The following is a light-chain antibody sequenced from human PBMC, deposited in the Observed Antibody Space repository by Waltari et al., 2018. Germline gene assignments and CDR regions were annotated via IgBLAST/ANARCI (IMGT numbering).Light chain of an antibody. Sequence: DIQMTQSPSTLSASVGDRVTITCRASQSISSWLAWYQQKPGKAPKLLIYKASSLESGVPSRFSGSGSGTEFTLTISSLQPDDFATYYCQQYDSSSSITFGQGTRLEIK. CDR2: KAS. V-gene: IGKV1-5*03. CDR1: QSISSW. CDR3: QQYDSSSSIT. J-gene: IGKJ5*01.